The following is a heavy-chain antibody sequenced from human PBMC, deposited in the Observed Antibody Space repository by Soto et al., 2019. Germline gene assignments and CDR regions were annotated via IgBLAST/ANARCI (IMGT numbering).Heavy chain of an antibody. D-gene: IGHD1-26*01. CDR1: GFTFDDYT. CDR2: ISWDGGST. CDR3: AKDGGVGATNYYGMDV. V-gene: IGHV3-43*01. J-gene: IGHJ6*02. Sequence: GGSLRLSCAASGFTFDDYTMHWVRQAPGKGLEWVSLISWDGGSTYYADSVKGRFTISRDNSKNSLYLQMNSLRTEDTALYSCAKDGGVGATNYYGMDVWGQGTTVTVSS.